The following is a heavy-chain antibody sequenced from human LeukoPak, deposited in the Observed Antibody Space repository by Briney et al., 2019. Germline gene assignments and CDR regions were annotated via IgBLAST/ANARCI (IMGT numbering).Heavy chain of an antibody. V-gene: IGHV3-53*01. Sequence: PGGSLRLSCAASGFTVSSNYMSWVRQAPGKGLEWASVIYSGGSTYYADSVKGRFTISRDNSKNTLYLQMNSLRAEDTAVYYCARARPYINYYDSSGYTGPDAFDIWGQGTMVTVSS. CDR1: GFTVSSNY. D-gene: IGHD3-22*01. CDR2: IYSGGST. J-gene: IGHJ3*02. CDR3: ARARPYINYYDSSGYTGPDAFDI.